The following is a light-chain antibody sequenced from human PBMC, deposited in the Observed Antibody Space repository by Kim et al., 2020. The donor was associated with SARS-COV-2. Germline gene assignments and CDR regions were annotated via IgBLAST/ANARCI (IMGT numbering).Light chain of an antibody. J-gene: IGLJ3*02. CDR3: NSRDSSGNHWV. CDR2: GKN. CDR1: SLRSYY. V-gene: IGLV3-19*01. Sequence: ALGHTVRSTCQGSSLRSYYASWYQQKPGQAPVLVIYGKNNRPSGIPDRFSGSSSGNTASLTITGAQAEDEADYYCNSRDSSGNHWVFGGGTKLTVL.